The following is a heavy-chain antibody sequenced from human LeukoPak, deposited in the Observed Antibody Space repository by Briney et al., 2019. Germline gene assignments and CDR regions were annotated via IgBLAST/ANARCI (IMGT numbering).Heavy chain of an antibody. CDR2: IYSDGTT. CDR1: ALTVFSNS. J-gene: IGHJ6*03. V-gene: IGHV3-53*01. Sequence: GGSLRLSCAASALTVFSNSMSWDRQAPGKWLEWVSAIYSDGTTYYADSVQGRFNISRDNSKNTVYLQMKSLRAEDTAVYFCAREQSYYYYYMDVWGNGTTVTVSS. D-gene: IGHD3-10*01. CDR3: AREQSYYYYYMDV.